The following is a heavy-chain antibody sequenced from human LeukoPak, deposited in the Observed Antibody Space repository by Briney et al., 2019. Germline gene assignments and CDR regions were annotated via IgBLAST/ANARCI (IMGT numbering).Heavy chain of an antibody. CDR1: GFNFNTYT. V-gene: IGHV3-21*01. D-gene: IGHD4-17*01. J-gene: IGHJ4*02. Sequence: GGSLRLSCAASGFNFNTYTMNWVRQAPGKGLEWVSSISSDSSYIYYADAVHGRFTVSRDNAKYSLYLQMNSLRAEDTAVYYCVRGSYGAYDYWGQGSLVTISS. CDR3: VRGSYGAYDY. CDR2: ISSDSSYI.